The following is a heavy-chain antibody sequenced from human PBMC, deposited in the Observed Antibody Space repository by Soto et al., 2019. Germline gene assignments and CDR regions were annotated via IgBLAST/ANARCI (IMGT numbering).Heavy chain of an antibody. V-gene: IGHV1-18*01. CDR3: ARDGVIVVVPAAPFYYYYGMDV. J-gene: IGHJ6*02. CDR1: GGTFSNDI. CDR2: ISAYNGNT. Sequence: ASVKVSCKTSGGTFSNDIITWVRQAPGQGLEWMGWISAYNGNTNYAQKLQGRVTTTTDTSTSTAYMELRSLRSDDTAVYYCARDGVIVVVPAAPFYYYYGMDVWGQGTTVTVSS. D-gene: IGHD2-2*01.